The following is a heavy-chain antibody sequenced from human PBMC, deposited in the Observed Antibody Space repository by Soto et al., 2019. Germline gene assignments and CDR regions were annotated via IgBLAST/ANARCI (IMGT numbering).Heavy chain of an antibody. V-gene: IGHV3-33*08. Sequence: GGSLRLSCAASGFTFSSYGMHWVRQAPGKGLEWVAVISGDGSNTYYADSVKGRFTISRDNYKTTLWLQMNSLRPEDTAVFYCAATYSGSYYAVDYWGQGTLVTVSS. J-gene: IGHJ4*02. CDR3: AATYSGSYYAVDY. D-gene: IGHD1-26*01. CDR2: ISGDGSNT. CDR1: GFTFSSYG.